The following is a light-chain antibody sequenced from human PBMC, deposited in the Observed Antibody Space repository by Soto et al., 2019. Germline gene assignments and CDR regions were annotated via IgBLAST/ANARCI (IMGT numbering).Light chain of an antibody. V-gene: IGKV3-20*01. CDR3: QQYGSSPMYT. Sequence: EIVLTQSPGTLSLSPGERATLSCRASQSVSSSYLAWYQQKPGQAPRLLSYGASSRATGIPDRFSGSRSGTDFTLTISRLEPEDFAVYYCQQYGSSPMYTFGQGTKLEIK. CDR1: QSVSSSY. CDR2: GAS. J-gene: IGKJ2*01.